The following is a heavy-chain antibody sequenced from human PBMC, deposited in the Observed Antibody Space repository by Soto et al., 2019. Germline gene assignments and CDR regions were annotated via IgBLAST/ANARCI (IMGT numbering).Heavy chain of an antibody. V-gene: IGHV4-39*01. J-gene: IGHJ5*02. CDR3: SRRAPEGFDP. CDR2: INYSGTT. Sequence: SETVSLTCTVSVGSISGSSYFWCWIRQPPGRGLEWIGSINYSGTTYYNPSLKSRVTLSVDTSKNQFSLKVSSVTAADTALYYCSRRAPEGFDPLGQGTLVTVSS. CDR1: VGSISGSSYF.